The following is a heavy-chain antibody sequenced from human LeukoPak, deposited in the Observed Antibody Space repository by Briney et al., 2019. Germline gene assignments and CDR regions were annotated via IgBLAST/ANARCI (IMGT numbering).Heavy chain of an antibody. CDR3: ARDGPRYYYDSSGHYFDY. Sequence: SETLSLTCAVSGYSISRSYYWGWIRQPPGKGLEWIGSIYHSGSTYYNPSLKSRVTISIDTSKNQFSLKLSSVTAADTAVYYCARDGPRYYYDSSGHYFDYWGQGTLVTVSS. CDR1: GYSISRSYY. J-gene: IGHJ4*02. V-gene: IGHV4-38-2*02. D-gene: IGHD3-22*01. CDR2: IYHSGST.